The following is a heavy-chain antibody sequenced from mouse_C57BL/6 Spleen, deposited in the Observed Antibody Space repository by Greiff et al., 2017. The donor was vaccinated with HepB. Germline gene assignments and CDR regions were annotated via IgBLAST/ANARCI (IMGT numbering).Heavy chain of an antibody. CDR1: GFTFSDYY. CDR2: INYDGSST. V-gene: IGHV5-16*01. D-gene: IGHD2-2*01. Sequence: DVMLVESEGGLVQPGSSMKLSCTASGFTFSDYYMAWVRQVPEKGLEWVANINYDGSSTYYLDSLKSRFIISRDNAKNILYLQMSSLKSEDTATYYCARDQGLRRGYFDYWGQGTTLTVSS. CDR3: ARDQGLRRGYFDY. J-gene: IGHJ2*01.